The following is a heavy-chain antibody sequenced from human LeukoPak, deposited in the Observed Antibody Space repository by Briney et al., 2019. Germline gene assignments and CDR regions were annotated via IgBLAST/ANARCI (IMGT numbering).Heavy chain of an antibody. D-gene: IGHD3-10*01. CDR2: MNWNGGST. J-gene: IGHJ5*02. Sequence: GGSLRLSCAGSGFSIDDYGMSWVRQAPGKGLEWVSGMNWNGGSTGYADSVKGRFTISKDNAKNSLYLQMNSLRDEDTAFYHCARGGITMVRRRWFDPWGQGTLVIVSS. V-gene: IGHV3-20*01. CDR3: ARGGITMVRRRWFDP. CDR1: GFSIDDYG.